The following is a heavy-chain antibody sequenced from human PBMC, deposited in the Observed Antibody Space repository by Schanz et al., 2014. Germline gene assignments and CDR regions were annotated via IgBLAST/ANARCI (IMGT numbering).Heavy chain of an antibody. Sequence: EVQLLESGGGLVEPGGSLRLSCAASGFNFSDYAMCWVRQAPGKGLEWISYITYNGGTIYYADSVKGRFTISRDNAKNSLYLQMNSLRVEDTAVYYCAASSGWHPSTDYWGQGTLVTVSS. D-gene: IGHD6-19*01. CDR2: ITYNGGTI. CDR3: AASSGWHPSTDY. CDR1: GFNFSDYA. V-gene: IGHV3-48*01. J-gene: IGHJ4*02.